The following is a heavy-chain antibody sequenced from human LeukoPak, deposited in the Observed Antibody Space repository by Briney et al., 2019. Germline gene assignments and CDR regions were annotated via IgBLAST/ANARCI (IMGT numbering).Heavy chain of an antibody. CDR1: GGTFSSYA. J-gene: IGHJ6*03. Sequence: SVKVSCKASGGTFSSYAISWVRQAPGQGLEWMGGIIPIFGTANYAQKFQGRVTITADESTSTAYMELSSLRSEDTAVYYCARDKRESHFWSGYPPRIVYYYYMDVWGKGTTVTVSS. D-gene: IGHD3-3*02. CDR3: ARDKRESHFWSGYPPRIVYYYYMDV. V-gene: IGHV1-69*13. CDR2: IIPIFGTA.